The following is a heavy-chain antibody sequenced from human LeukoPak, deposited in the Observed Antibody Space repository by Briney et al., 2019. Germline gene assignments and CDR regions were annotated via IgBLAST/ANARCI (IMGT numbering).Heavy chain of an antibody. V-gene: IGHV3-48*03. CDR3: ARDVGMTSDY. CDR1: GFTFSSYE. Sequence: PGGSLRLPCVTSGFTFSSYEMNWVRQAPGKGLEWVSYISSSGNTIYYAHSVKGRFTISRDNARNSLYLQMNNLRAEDTAVYYCARDVGMTSDYWGQGTLVTVSP. D-gene: IGHD1-1*01. CDR2: ISSSGNTI. J-gene: IGHJ4*02.